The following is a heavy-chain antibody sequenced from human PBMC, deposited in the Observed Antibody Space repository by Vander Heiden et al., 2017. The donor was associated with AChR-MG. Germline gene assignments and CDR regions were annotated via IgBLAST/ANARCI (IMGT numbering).Heavy chain of an antibody. CDR2: LSGGGGST. CDR3: AKLIVVIPAGQFDH. V-gene: IGHV3-23*01. D-gene: IGHD2-2*01. J-gene: IGHJ4*02. CDR1: GFTLSSYA. Sequence: EVQLLESGGGLVQPGGSLRLSCVASGFTLSSYAMGWGRQDPGKGLDWVSALSGGGGSTYYADSVKGRFTISSDISKNTLYLQMNDMRAEDTAVYYCAKLIVVIPAGQFDHWGQGSLVTVSS.